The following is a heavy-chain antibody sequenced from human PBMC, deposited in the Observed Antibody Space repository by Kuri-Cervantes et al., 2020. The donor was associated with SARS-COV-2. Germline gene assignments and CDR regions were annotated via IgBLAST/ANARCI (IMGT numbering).Heavy chain of an antibody. CDR1: GFTFNAYS. V-gene: IGHV3-64D*06. J-gene: IGHJ3*01. D-gene: IGHD1-1*01. CDR3: VTRGGSEAFDV. CDR2: ISSNGETT. Sequence: ETLSLTCSTSGFTFNAYSMHWVRQAPGKGLEYVSAISSNGETTYYADSVKGRFIISRDNSKNTLFLQMSGLRAEDTAVYFCVTRGGSEAFDVWGQGTMVTVSS.